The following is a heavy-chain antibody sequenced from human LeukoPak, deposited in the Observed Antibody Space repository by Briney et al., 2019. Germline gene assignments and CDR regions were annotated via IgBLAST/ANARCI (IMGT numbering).Heavy chain of an antibody. CDR3: ARGRLHYCSSTSCSGYYYYYGMDV. D-gene: IGHD2-2*01. CDR1: GGSIGSYY. J-gene: IGHJ6*04. Sequence: SETLSLTCTVSGGSIGSYYWSWIRQPPRKGLEWVGYIYYSGGTNYNPSLKSRVTISVDTSQNQFSLKLSSVTAADTAVYYCARGRLHYCSSTSCSGYYYYYGMDVWGKGTTVTVSS. CDR2: IYYSGGT. V-gene: IGHV4-59*01.